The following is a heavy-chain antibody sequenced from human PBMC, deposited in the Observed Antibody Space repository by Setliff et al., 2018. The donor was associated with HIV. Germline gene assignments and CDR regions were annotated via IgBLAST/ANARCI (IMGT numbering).Heavy chain of an antibody. CDR1: GGTFSSYA. CDR3: ARDREYYYDNSGSPSFDY. V-gene: IGHV1-69*10. D-gene: IGHD3-22*01. Sequence: SVKVSCKASGGTFSSYAINWVRQAPGQGLEWMGGIIPILGMANYAQKFQGRVTITADKSTSTAYMELSSLRSEDTAVYYCARDREYYYDNSGSPSFDYWGQGTLVTVSS. CDR2: IIPILGMA. J-gene: IGHJ4*02.